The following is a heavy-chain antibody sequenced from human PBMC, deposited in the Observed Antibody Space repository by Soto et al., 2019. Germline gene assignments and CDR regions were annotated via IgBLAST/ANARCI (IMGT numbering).Heavy chain of an antibody. CDR2: IWYYGSNK. CDR3: ARARYSSSLINWFAP. D-gene: IGHD6-13*01. CDR1: GFTVRSFG. V-gene: IGHV3-33*01. Sequence: GGAVRRSGEASGFTVRSFGMHGVRQAPGKGLEWVAIIWYYGSNKYYADSVKGRFTISRDNSKNTLYLQMNSLRVEDTAVYYCARARYSSSLINWFAPWGHGP. J-gene: IGHJ5*02.